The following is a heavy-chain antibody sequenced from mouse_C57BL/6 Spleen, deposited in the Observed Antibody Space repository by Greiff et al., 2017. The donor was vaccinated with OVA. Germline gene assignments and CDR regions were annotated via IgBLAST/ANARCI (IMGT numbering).Heavy chain of an antibody. CDR1: GYTFTSYG. CDR2: IYPRSGNT. D-gene: IGHD2-3*01. Sequence: QVQLQQSGAELARPGASVKLSCTASGYTFTSYGISWVKQRTGQGLEWIGEIYPRSGNTYYNEKFKGKATLTADKSSSTAYMELRSLTSEDSAVYFCARRWLLRTLFDYWGQGTTLTVSS. V-gene: IGHV1-81*01. J-gene: IGHJ2*01. CDR3: ARRWLLRTLFDY.